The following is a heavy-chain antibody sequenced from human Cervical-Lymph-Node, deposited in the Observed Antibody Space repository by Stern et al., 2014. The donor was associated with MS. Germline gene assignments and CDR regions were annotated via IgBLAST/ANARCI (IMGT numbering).Heavy chain of an antibody. V-gene: IGHV3-7*01. Sequence: EVQLVQSGGGLVQPGGSLRLSCVASGFSFGTSWMSWVRQPPGRGLGWVANIRQDGYDKFYVDSVKGRFTICRDNARNSLYLQMNSLTVADTAVYYCARDRRAFLDYWGQGTHVAVSS. CDR1: GFSFGTSW. CDR2: IRQDGYDK. CDR3: ARDRRAFLDY. J-gene: IGHJ4*02. D-gene: IGHD2/OR15-2a*01.